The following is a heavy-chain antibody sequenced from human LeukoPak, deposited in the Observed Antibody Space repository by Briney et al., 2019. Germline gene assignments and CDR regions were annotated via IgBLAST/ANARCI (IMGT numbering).Heavy chain of an antibody. D-gene: IGHD4-11*01. Sequence: PGGSLRLSCAASGFTFSSYAMSWVRQAPGKGLEWVSAISGSGGSTYYADSVKGRFTISRDNSKNTLYLQMNSLRAEDTAVYYCARGLDDYSNYVMGYWGQGTLVTVSS. CDR3: ARGLDDYSNYVMGY. CDR1: GFTFSSYA. V-gene: IGHV3-23*01. CDR2: ISGSGGST. J-gene: IGHJ4*02.